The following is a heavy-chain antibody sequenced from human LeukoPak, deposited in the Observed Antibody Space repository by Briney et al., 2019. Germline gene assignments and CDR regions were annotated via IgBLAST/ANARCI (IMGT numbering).Heavy chain of an antibody. D-gene: IGHD5-18*01. J-gene: IGHJ5*02. CDR2: IYYSGST. V-gene: IGHV4-59*01. CDR3: ARGRIQLSYSSWFDP. Sequence: SETLSLTCTVSGGSISSYYWSWIRQPPGKGLEWIGYIYYSGSTNYNPSLKSRVTISVDTSKNQFSLRLSSVTAADTAVYYCARGRIQLSYSSWFDPWGQGTLVTVSS. CDR1: GGSISSYY.